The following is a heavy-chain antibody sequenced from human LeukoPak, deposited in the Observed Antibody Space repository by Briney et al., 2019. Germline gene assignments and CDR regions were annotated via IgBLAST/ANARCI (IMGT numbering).Heavy chain of an antibody. CDR3: AKGDNHRDAFDI. CDR1: GFTFSSYS. D-gene: IGHD5-24*01. CDR2: ISSSSSYI. J-gene: IGHJ3*02. V-gene: IGHV3-21*04. Sequence: PGGSLRLSCAASGFTFSSYSMNWVRQAPGKGLEWVSSISSSSSYIYYADSVKGRFTISRDNAKNSLYLQMNSLRAEDTAVYYCAKGDNHRDAFDIWGQGTMVTVSS.